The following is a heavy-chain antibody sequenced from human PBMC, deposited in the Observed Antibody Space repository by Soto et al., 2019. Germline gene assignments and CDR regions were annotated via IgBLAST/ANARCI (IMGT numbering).Heavy chain of an antibody. V-gene: IGHV1-69*06. CDR3: ARESNDYSNYFDY. J-gene: IGHJ4*02. CDR2: IIPIFGTA. Sequence: ASVKFSCKASGGTFSSYAISWVRQAPGQGLECMGGIIPIFGTANYAQKFQGRVTITAXXXXSXXXMXLXXLRXEVTAVYYCARESNDYSNYFDYWGQGTLVTVSS. CDR1: GGTFSSYA. D-gene: IGHD4-4*01.